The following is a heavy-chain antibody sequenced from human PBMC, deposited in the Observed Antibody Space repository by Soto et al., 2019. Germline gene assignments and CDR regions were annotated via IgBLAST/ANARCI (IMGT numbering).Heavy chain of an antibody. V-gene: IGHV1-8*01. J-gene: IGHJ6*02. CDR3: ARATSSAYCGGDCYFYYYYYGMDV. D-gene: IGHD2-21*02. CDR1: GYTFTSYD. Sequence: QVQLVQSGAEVKKPGASVKVSCKASGYTFTSYDINWVRQATGQGLEWMGWMNPNSGNTGYAQKFQGRVTMTRNTSISTAYMELSSLRSEDTAVYYCARATSSAYCGGDCYFYYYYYGMDVWGQGTTVTVSS. CDR2: MNPNSGNT.